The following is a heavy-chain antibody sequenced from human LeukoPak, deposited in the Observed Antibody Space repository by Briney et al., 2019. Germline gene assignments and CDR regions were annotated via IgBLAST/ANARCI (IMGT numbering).Heavy chain of an antibody. V-gene: IGHV3-23*01. Sequence: GGSLRLSCAVSGFTFSTYAMSWIRQAPGKGLEWVSAISGSGGSTYYADSVKGRFTISRDNSKNTLYLQMNSLRAEDTAVYYCAKGGMVRGVQMYGYWGQGTLVTVSS. CDR3: AKGGMVRGVQMYGY. D-gene: IGHD3-10*01. CDR1: GFTFSTYA. CDR2: ISGSGGST. J-gene: IGHJ4*02.